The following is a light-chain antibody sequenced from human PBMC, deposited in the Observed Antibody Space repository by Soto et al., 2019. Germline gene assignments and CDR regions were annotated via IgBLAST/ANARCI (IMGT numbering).Light chain of an antibody. CDR1: SSDVGSYNL. CDR3: CSYAGSSTLAVV. CDR2: EGS. J-gene: IGLJ2*01. Sequence: QSALTQPASVSGSPGQSITLSCTGTSSDVGSYNLVSWYQQHPGKAPKLMIYEGSKRPSGVSNRFSGSKSGNTASLTISGLQAEDEADYYCCSYAGSSTLAVVFGGGAKLTVL. V-gene: IGLV2-23*01.